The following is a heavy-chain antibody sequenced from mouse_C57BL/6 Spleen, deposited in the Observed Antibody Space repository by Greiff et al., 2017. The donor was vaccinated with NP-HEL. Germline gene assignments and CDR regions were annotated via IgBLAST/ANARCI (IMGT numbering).Heavy chain of an antibody. Sequence: EVKVEESGGGLVKPGGSLKLSCAASGFTFSDYGMHWVRQAPEKGLEWVAYISSGSSTIYYADTVKGRFTISRDNAKNPLFLQMTSLRSEDTAMYYCARKYGSSPYAMDYWGQGTSVTVSS. V-gene: IGHV5-17*01. CDR2: ISSGSSTI. CDR1: GFTFSDYG. CDR3: ARKYGSSPYAMDY. D-gene: IGHD1-1*01. J-gene: IGHJ4*01.